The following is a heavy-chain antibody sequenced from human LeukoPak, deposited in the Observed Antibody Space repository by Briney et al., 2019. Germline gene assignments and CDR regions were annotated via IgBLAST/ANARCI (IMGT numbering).Heavy chain of an antibody. Sequence: GASVKVSCKASGYTFTSYAMHWVRQAPGQRLEWMGWINAGNGNTKYSQKFQGRVTITRDTSASTAYMELSSLRSEDTAVCYCARASGSWGAFDIWGQGTMVTVSS. CDR3: ARASGSWGAFDI. D-gene: IGHD1-26*01. J-gene: IGHJ3*02. CDR2: INAGNGNT. V-gene: IGHV1-3*01. CDR1: GYTFTSYA.